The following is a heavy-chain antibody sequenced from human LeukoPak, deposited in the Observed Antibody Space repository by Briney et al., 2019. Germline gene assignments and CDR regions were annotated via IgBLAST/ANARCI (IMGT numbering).Heavy chain of an antibody. J-gene: IGHJ4*02. CDR2: INPNSGGT. D-gene: IGHD4-17*01. CDR3: ARANDYGFNY. V-gene: IGHV1-2*02. CDR1: GYTFIGYF. Sequence: ASVKVSCKASGYTFIGYFIHWVRQAPGQGLEWMGWINPNSGGTNYAQKFQGRVTMARDTSISTAYMELTRLRSDDTAVYYCARANDYGFNYWGQGTLVAVCS.